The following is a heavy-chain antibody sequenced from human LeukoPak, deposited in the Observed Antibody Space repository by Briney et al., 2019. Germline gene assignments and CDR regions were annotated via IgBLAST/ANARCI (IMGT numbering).Heavy chain of an antibody. CDR3: VREGPLTVQVPTAIRGYYYGLDV. Sequence: PSETLSLTCSVSGASITSGSFYWSWLRQSAGKGLEWIGRVYSSGRTNYNPSLESRATMSVDMSKNQISLKLASVTAADTAVYYCVREGPLTVQVPTAIRGYYYGLDVWGQGTTVTV. J-gene: IGHJ6*02. CDR1: GASITSGSFY. CDR2: VYSSGRT. V-gene: IGHV4-61*02. D-gene: IGHD2-2*02.